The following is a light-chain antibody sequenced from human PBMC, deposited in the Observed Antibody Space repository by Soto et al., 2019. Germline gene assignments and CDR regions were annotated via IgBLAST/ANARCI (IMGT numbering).Light chain of an antibody. CDR3: QQSYSTPRP. CDR2: AAS. J-gene: IGKJ1*01. V-gene: IGKV1-39*01. CDR1: QSISSY. Sequence: GDRVTITCRASQSISSYLNWYQQKPGKAPKLLIYAASSLQSGVPSRFSGSGSGTDFTLTISSLQPEDFATYYCQQSYSTPRPFGQGTKVEIK.